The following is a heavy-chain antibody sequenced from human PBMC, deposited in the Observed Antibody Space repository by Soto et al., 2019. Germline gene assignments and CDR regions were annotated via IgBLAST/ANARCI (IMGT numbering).Heavy chain of an antibody. V-gene: IGHV4-59*12. CDR3: ARGSYTSSWSHNDH. Sequence: SETLSLTCSVSGGSINTYHWSWIRQPPGKGLEWNGYVHNSGSTNYNPSLKSRVTISLDTSKNQFSLMLSFVTAADTAVYYCARGSYTSSWSHNDHWGQGTQVTVS. J-gene: IGHJ4*02. D-gene: IGHD6-13*01. CDR2: VHNSGST. CDR1: GGSINTYH.